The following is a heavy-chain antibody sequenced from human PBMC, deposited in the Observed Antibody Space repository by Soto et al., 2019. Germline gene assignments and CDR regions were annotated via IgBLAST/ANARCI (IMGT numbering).Heavy chain of an antibody. CDR3: ARLRGDYSSSWGYYGMDV. D-gene: IGHD6-6*01. CDR1: GYSFTSYW. V-gene: IGHV5-10-1*03. J-gene: IGHJ6*02. Sequence: EVQLVQSGAEVKKPGESLRISCKGSGYSFTSYWISWVRQMPGKGLEWMGRIDPSDSYTNYSPSFQGHVTISADKSISTAYLQWSSLKASDTAMYYCARLRGDYSSSWGYYGMDVWGQGTTVTVSS. CDR2: IDPSDSYT.